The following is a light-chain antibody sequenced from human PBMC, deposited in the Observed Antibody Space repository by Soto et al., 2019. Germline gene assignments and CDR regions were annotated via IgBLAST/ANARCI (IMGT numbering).Light chain of an antibody. CDR1: QGISSY. V-gene: IGKV1-9*01. Sequence: DIQLTQSPSFLSASVGDRVTITCRASQGISSYLAWYQQKPGKAPKLPIYAASTLQSGVPSRFSGSGSGTEFTLTISSLQPEDFATYYCQQLNSYPHTFGPGTKVDIK. CDR3: QQLNSYPHT. CDR2: AAS. J-gene: IGKJ3*01.